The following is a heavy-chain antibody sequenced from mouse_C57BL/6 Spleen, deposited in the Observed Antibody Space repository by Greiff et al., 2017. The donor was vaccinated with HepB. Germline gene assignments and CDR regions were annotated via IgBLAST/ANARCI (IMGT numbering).Heavy chain of an antibody. Sequence: QVQLQQPGAELVRPGSSVKLSCKASGYTFTSYWMHWVKQRPIQGLEWIGNIDPSDSDTHYNQKFKDKATLTVDKSSSTAYMQRSSLTSEDSAVYYCARATFDYWGQGTTLTVSS. CDR1: GYTFTSYW. CDR2: IDPSDSDT. D-gene: IGHD1-1*01. J-gene: IGHJ2*01. V-gene: IGHV1-52*01. CDR3: ARATFDY.